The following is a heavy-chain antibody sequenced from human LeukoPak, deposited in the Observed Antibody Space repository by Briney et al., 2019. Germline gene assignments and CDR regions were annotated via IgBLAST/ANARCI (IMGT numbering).Heavy chain of an antibody. CDR2: IRSSGDTI. CDR1: GFTFSRYE. Sequence: QSGGSLRLSCAASGFTFSRYEMSWVRQAPGKGLEWVSYIRSSGDTIYYADSVRGRFTISRDNAKNSLYLQMNSLRVEDTAIYYCARDPYNGAYSEGYYYYYMDVWGKGTTVTVSS. V-gene: IGHV3-48*03. D-gene: IGHD1-1*01. CDR3: ARDPYNGAYSEGYYYYYMDV. J-gene: IGHJ6*03.